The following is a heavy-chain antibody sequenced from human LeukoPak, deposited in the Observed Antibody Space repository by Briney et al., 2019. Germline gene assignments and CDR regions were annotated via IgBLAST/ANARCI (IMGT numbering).Heavy chain of an antibody. Sequence: QPGGSLLLSCAAPGFTFSSYELNGGRQAPGKGLEWISYISSSGGTIYYADSVKGRFTISRDNAKNSLYLQMNSLRGEDTAVYYCARPADYSNHYAYHGMDLWGEGTTVTVSS. D-gene: IGHD4-11*01. CDR3: ARPADYSNHYAYHGMDL. J-gene: IGHJ6*04. CDR2: ISSSGGTI. CDR1: GFTFSSYE. V-gene: IGHV3-48*03.